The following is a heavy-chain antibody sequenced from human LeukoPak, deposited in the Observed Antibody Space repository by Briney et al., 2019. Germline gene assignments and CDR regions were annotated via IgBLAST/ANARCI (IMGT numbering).Heavy chain of an antibody. CDR3: AIRYVPPGDY. Sequence: GGSLRLSCAASGFTFSSYAMSWVRQAPGKELEWVSAISGSGGSTYYADSVKGRFTISRDNSKNTLYLQMNSLRAEDTAVYYCAIRYVPPGDYWGQGTLVTVSS. D-gene: IGHD3-16*01. V-gene: IGHV3-23*01. CDR2: ISGSGGST. CDR1: GFTFSSYA. J-gene: IGHJ4*02.